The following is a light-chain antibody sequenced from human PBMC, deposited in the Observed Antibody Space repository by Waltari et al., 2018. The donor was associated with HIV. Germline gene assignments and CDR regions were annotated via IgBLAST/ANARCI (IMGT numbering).Light chain of an antibody. J-gene: IGKJ5*01. CDR3: MPALQVQIT. CDR1: QILLHSIGYTY. CDR2: LGS. Sequence: DIVMPQCPLSLPVPPGEPAPISCSSSQILLHSIGYTYSAWYLQNPGQSPQFLIYLGSNLASGVPVRFSGSRSGTEFTLKSSRVEAENVGVYDGMPALQVQITLGQGTRLEI. V-gene: IGKV2-28*01.